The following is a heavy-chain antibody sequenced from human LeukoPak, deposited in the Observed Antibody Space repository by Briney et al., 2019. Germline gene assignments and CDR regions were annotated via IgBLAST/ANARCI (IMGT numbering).Heavy chain of an antibody. CDR3: ARKTGGSLDI. J-gene: IGHJ3*02. Sequence: PGGSLSLSCAASGFTFSSYSMNWVRQPPGKGLEWVTYISSSSSTIYYADSVKGRSTISRDNAKNSLYLEMNSLRAEATAVYYCARKTGGSLDIWGQGTMVTVSS. D-gene: IGHD7-27*01. CDR2: ISSSSSTI. V-gene: IGHV3-48*01. CDR1: GFTFSSYS.